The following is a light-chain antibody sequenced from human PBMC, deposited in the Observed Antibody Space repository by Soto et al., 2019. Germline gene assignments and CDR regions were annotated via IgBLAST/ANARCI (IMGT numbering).Light chain of an antibody. CDR2: DAS. CDR3: QQYNNWPPIT. V-gene: IGKV1-5*01. CDR1: QSISSW. J-gene: IGKJ5*01. Sequence: DITLTHSPSTLSASVLERVTIXFLASQSISSWLAWYQQKPGKAPKLLIYDASSLESGVPSRFSGSGSGTEFTLTISSLQSEDFAVYYCQQYNNWPPITFGQGTRLEIK.